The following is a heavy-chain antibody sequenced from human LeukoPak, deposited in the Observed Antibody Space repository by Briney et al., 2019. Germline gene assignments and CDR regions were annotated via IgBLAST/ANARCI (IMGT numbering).Heavy chain of an antibody. D-gene: IGHD1-26*01. CDR3: AKDGGSGSYLESDGFDY. CDR1: GFTFSSYE. J-gene: IGHJ4*02. V-gene: IGHV3-48*03. Sequence: GGSLRLSCAASGFTFSSYEMNWVRQAPGKGLEWVSYISSSGSTIYYADSVKGRFTISRDNAKNSLYLQMNSLRAEDTAVYYCAKDGGSGSYLESDGFDYWGQGTLVTVSS. CDR2: ISSSGSTI.